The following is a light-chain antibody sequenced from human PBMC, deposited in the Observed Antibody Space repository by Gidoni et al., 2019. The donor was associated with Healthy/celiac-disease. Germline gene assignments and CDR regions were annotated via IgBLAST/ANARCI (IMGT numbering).Light chain of an antibody. V-gene: IGKV3-11*01. Sequence: EIVLTQSPATLSLSPGERATLTSRASQSVSSYIDWYQQKPGQAHRLLIYDASNWATGIPARFSGSGSGTDFTLTISSLEPEDFAVYYCQQRSNWPRTFXXXTKLEIK. CDR3: QQRSNWPRT. J-gene: IGKJ2*01. CDR2: DAS. CDR1: QSVSSY.